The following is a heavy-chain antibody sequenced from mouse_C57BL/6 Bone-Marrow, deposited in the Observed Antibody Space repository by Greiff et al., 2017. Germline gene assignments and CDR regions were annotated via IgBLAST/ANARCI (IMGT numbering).Heavy chain of an antibody. CDR2: IDPSDSYT. J-gene: IGHJ4*01. D-gene: IGHD1-1*01. CDR3: ARSDDYGSSYEDAMDY. CDR1: GYTFTSYW. Sequence: QVQLQQPGAELVMPGASVKLSCKASGYTFTSYWMHWVKQRPGQGLEWIGEIDPSDSYTNYNQKFKGKSTLTVDKSSSTAYMQLSSLTSEDSAVYYCARSDDYGSSYEDAMDYWGQGTSVTVSS. V-gene: IGHV1-69*01.